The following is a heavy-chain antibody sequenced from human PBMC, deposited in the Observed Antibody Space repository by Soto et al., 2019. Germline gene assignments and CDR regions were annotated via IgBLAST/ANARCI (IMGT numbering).Heavy chain of an antibody. D-gene: IGHD2-2*01. J-gene: IGHJ6*02. V-gene: IGHV3-9*01. CDR3: AKDVVPAANFYYYYGMDF. Sequence: EVQLVESGGGLVQPGRSLRLSCAASGFTFDDYAMHWVRQAPGKGLEWVSGISWNSGSIGYADSVKGRFTISRDNAKNSLFLQMNSLRAEDTALYYCAKDVVPAANFYYYYGMDFWGQGTTVTVSS. CDR1: GFTFDDYA. CDR2: ISWNSGSI.